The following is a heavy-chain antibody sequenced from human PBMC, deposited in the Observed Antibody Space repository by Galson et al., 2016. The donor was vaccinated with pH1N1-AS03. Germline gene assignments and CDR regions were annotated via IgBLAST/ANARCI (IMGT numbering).Heavy chain of an antibody. J-gene: IGHJ4*02. CDR1: GFTFSNYW. CDR3: ARSNYYFDS. CDR2: INPDGSPT. V-gene: IGHV3-74*01. Sequence: LRLSCAASGFTFSNYWMQWVRQAPGKGLVSVSRINPDGSPTNYADSVKGRFTISRDNARNTLFLQMNSLRAEDTAVYYCARSNYYFDSWGQGTLVTVSS. D-gene: IGHD5-24*01.